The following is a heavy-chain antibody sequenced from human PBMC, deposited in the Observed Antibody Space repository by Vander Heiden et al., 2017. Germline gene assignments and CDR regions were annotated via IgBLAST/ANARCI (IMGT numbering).Heavy chain of an antibody. CDR2: ISSSSSTI. J-gene: IGHJ4*02. D-gene: IGHD3-22*01. CDR3: ARSPENASYFYDSSGFDY. CDR1: GFTFSSYS. V-gene: IGHV3-48*02. Sequence: EVQLVESGGGLVQPGGSLRLSCAAPGFTFSSYSMNWVRQAPGKGLEWVSYISSSSSTIYYADSVKGRVTISRDNAKNSLYLQMHSLREEETALYYCARSPENASYFYDSSGFDYWGQGTMVTVSS.